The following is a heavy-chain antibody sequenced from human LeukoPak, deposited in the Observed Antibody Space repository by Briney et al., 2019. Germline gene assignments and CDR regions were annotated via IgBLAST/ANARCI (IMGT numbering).Heavy chain of an antibody. J-gene: IGHJ4*02. D-gene: IGHD3-10*01. CDR3: ARDVSYYYGSGAYYFDY. CDR1: GFTFSSYS. Sequence: GGSLRLSCAASGFTFSSYSMNWVRQAPGKGLEWVSSISSSSSYIYYADSVKGRFTISRDNAKNSLYLQMNSLRAEDTAVYYCARDVSYYYGSGAYYFDYWGQGTLVTVSS. CDR2: ISSSSSYI. V-gene: IGHV3-21*01.